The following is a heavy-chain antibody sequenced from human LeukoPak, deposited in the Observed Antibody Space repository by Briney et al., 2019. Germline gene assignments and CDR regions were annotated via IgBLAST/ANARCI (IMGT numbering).Heavy chain of an antibody. D-gene: IGHD1-26*01. CDR3: ARGASGRSLSGFDI. Sequence: SDTLSLTCTVSGRSLSHYHWNWPPHPAEKGLQWLGHISSSGSTNYRHSLKSRVNMSIDTSKNQFSLNLSSVTAADTAVYYCARGASGRSLSGFDIWGQGTMVTVSS. CDR2: ISSSGST. CDR1: GRSLSHYH. V-gene: IGHV4-4*07. J-gene: IGHJ3*02.